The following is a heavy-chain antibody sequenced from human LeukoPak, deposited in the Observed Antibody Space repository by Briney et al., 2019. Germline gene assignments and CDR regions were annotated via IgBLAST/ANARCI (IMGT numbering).Heavy chain of an antibody. D-gene: IGHD2-2*01. CDR1: GFTFSNYA. CDR3: ARDIVVVPAANGAGYYGMDV. Sequence: GGSLRLSCAASGFTFSNYAMHWVRQAPGKGLEWVAVLSYDGDNKYYADSVKGRFTISRDNAKNSLYLQMNSLRAEDTAVYYCARDIVVVPAANGAGYYGMDVWGQGTTVTVSS. J-gene: IGHJ6*02. V-gene: IGHV3-30-3*01. CDR2: LSYDGDNK.